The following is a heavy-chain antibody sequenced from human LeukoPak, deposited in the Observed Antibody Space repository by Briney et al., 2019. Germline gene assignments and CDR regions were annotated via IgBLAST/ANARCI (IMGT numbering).Heavy chain of an antibody. CDR2: LRLHGGTT. CDR1: GLINADYT. J-gene: IGHJ4*02. D-gene: IGHD6-19*01. V-gene: IGHV3-43*01. Sequence: GRTLRLFCAVSGLINADYTKYWAPGASRKGLVDGFLLRLHGGTTSYTDSVKGRFTISRDNRKNSLYLEMKSLRTEDTAFYYCTKDIASGIASGSSGWYFDSWGQGTLVTVSS. CDR3: TKDIASGIASGSSGWYFDS.